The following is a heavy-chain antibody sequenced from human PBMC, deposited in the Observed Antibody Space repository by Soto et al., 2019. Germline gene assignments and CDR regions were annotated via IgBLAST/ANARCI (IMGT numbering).Heavy chain of an antibody. CDR1: GFSFSASW. J-gene: IGHJ2*01. Sequence: EVQLVESGGALVQRGGSLRLSCRASGFSFSASWKTWVRQAPGKGLEWVANIKEDGSETYYLDSVKGRFTVSRDNTKDSLFLQMESLRAEDTAVYYCARELGVLRLVQWLGLVTGDLYFDLWGRGTLVTVSS. CDR3: ARELGVLRLVQWLGLVTGDLYFDL. D-gene: IGHD3-3*01. CDR2: IKEDGSET. V-gene: IGHV3-7*01.